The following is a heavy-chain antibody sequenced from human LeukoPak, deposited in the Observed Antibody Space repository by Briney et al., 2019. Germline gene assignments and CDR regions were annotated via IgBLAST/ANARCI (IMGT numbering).Heavy chain of an antibody. CDR1: GFTFSSYW. J-gene: IGHJ6*03. Sequence: PGGSLRLSCAASGFTFSSYWMSWVRQAPGKGLEWVANIKKDGSEKYYVDSVKGRFTISRDNAKTSLYLQMNSLRAEDTAVYYCARGVYYYDRKGYYMDVWGKGTTVTISS. V-gene: IGHV3-7*03. CDR3: ARGVYYYDRKGYYMDV. CDR2: IKKDGSEK. D-gene: IGHD3-22*01.